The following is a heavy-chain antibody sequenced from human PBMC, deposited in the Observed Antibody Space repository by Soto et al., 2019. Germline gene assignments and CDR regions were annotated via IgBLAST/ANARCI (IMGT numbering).Heavy chain of an antibody. CDR1: GGTFSSYA. Sequence: GASVKVSCRASGGTFSSYAISWVRQAPGQGLEWMGGIIPIFGTANYAQKFQGRVTITADESTSTAYMELSSLRSEDTVVYYCARLYYDFCSGAPLHGMDVWGQGTPVTVSS. CDR3: ARLYYDFCSGAPLHGMDV. V-gene: IGHV1-69*13. J-gene: IGHJ6*02. D-gene: IGHD3-3*01. CDR2: IIPIFGTA.